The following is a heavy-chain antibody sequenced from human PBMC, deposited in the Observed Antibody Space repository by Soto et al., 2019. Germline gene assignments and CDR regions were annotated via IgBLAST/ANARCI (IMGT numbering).Heavy chain of an antibody. CDR2: ISGSGGST. Sequence: EVQLLESGGGLVQPGGSLRLSCAASRFTFSSYAMSWFRQAPGKGLEWVSAISGSGGSTYYADSVKGRFTISRDNSKNTLYLQMNSLRADDTAVYYCAKDGGYSYGYSPRYYYGMDVWGQGTTVTVSS. CDR1: RFTFSSYA. D-gene: IGHD5-18*01. J-gene: IGHJ6*02. CDR3: AKDGGYSYGYSPRYYYGMDV. V-gene: IGHV3-23*01.